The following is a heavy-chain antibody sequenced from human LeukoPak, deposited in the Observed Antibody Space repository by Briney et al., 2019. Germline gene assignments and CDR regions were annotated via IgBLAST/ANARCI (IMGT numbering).Heavy chain of an antibody. J-gene: IGHJ4*02. CDR2: ISSSSSYI. CDR1: GFTFSSYS. CDR3: ARDEVVPSITFDY. Sequence: GGSLRLSCAASGFTFSSYSMDWVRQAPGKGLEWVSSISSSSSYIYYADSVKGRFTISRDNAKNSLYLQMNSLRAEDTAVYYCARDEVVPSITFDYWGQGTLVTVSS. V-gene: IGHV3-21*01. D-gene: IGHD2-21*01.